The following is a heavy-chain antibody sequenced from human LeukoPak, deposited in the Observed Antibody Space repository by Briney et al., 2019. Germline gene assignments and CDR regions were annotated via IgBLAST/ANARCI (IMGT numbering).Heavy chain of an antibody. CDR2: TRFDDSYK. D-gene: IGHD1-26*01. Sequence: GGSLRLSCAASGFIFSSSGMHWVRQAPGKGPEWVAFTRFDDSYKAYGDSVKGRFTISRDNSKNTLYLLMNSLRAEDTAVYYCAKDLIKVGPSRFRNYYYYMDVWGKGTTVTVSS. CDR3: AKDLIKVGPSRFRNYYYYMDV. J-gene: IGHJ6*03. V-gene: IGHV3-30*02. CDR1: GFIFSSSG.